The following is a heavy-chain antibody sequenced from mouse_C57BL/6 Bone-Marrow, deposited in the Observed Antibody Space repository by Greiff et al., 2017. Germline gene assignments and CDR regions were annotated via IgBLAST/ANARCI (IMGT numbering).Heavy chain of an antibody. Sequence: EVKLMESGGDLVKPGGSLKLSCAASGFTFSSYGMSWVRQTPDKRLEWVATISSGGSYTYYPDSVKGRFTISRDNAKNTLYLQMSSLKSEDTAMYYCARPSIGAYWGQGTLVTVSA. CDR1: GFTFSSYG. CDR3: ARPSIGAY. V-gene: IGHV5-6*01. CDR2: ISSGGSYT. J-gene: IGHJ3*01. D-gene: IGHD2-14*01.